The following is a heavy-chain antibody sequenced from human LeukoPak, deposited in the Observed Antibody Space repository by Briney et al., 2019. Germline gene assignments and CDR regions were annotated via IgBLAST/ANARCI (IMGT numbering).Heavy chain of an antibody. V-gene: IGHV4-59*01. J-gene: IGHJ5*02. Sequence: SETLSLTCHVSGGYITTYYWSWIRQPPGKRLEWIGYAYYSGTNEYNPSLRSRPTMSADASRNQFSLTLSSVTAADTAIYYCATLNIESSSGWFFRSWGQGTLVSVSS. CDR3: ATLNIESSSGWFFRS. D-gene: IGHD6-19*01. CDR1: GGYITTYY. CDR2: AYYSGTN.